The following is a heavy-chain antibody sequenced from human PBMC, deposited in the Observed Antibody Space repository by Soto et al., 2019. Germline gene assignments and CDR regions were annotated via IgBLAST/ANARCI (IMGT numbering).Heavy chain of an antibody. CDR2: IYRGGST. V-gene: IGHV3-66*01. Sequence: AGSLRLSCAASGFTVSSKYMSWVRQAPGKGLEWVSVIYRGGSTYYADSVKGRFTISRDISKNTLYLQMNSLRAEDTAVYYCARDPDSGVDSWGQGTLVTVSS. CDR3: ARDPDSGVDS. J-gene: IGHJ4*02. CDR1: GFTVSSKY. D-gene: IGHD1-26*01.